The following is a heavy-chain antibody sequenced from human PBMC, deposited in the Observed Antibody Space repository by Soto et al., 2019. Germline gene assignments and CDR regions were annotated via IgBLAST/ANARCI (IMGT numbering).Heavy chain of an antibody. D-gene: IGHD3-22*01. V-gene: IGHV3-23*01. Sequence: ESGGGLVQPGGSLRLSCAASGFTFSSYAMSWVRQAPGKGLEWVSAISGSGGSTYYADSVKGRFTISRDNSKNTLYLQMNSLRAEDTAVYYCAKNRRDSSGYYYGFAFDIWGQGTMVTVSS. CDR3: AKNRRDSSGYYYGFAFDI. CDR2: ISGSGGST. CDR1: GFTFSSYA. J-gene: IGHJ3*02.